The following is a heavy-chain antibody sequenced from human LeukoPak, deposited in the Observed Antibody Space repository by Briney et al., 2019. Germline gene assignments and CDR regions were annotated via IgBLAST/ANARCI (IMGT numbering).Heavy chain of an antibody. J-gene: IGHJ4*02. D-gene: IGHD3-22*01. CDR1: GGSISNGDYY. Sequence: SETLSLTCTVSGGSISNGDYYWSWIRQPPGKGLEWIGYIYYSGSTYYNPSLKSRVTISVDTSKNQFSLKLSSVTAADTAVYYCARGGAYDSSGYLDYWGQGTLVTVSS. V-gene: IGHV4-30-4*01. CDR2: IYYSGST. CDR3: ARGGAYDSSGYLDY.